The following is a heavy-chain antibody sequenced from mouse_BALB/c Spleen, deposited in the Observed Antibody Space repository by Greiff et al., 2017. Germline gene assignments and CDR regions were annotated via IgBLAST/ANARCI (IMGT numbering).Heavy chain of an antibody. CDR2: ISCYNGAT. D-gene: IGHD1-1*01. CDR3: ARSDYGSSSFDV. CDR1: GYSFTGYY. V-gene: IGHV1S34*01. Sequence: LVKTGASVKISCKASGYSFTGYYMHWVKQSHGKSLEWIGYISCYNGATSYNQKFKGKATFTVDTSSSTAYMQFNSLTSEDSAVYYCARSDYGSSSFDVWGAGTTVTVSS. J-gene: IGHJ1*01.